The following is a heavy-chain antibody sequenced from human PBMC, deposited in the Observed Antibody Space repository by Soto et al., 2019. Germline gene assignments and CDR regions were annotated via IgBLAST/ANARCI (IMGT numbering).Heavy chain of an antibody. CDR3: ARHQLPGTLPPLLFDY. CDR1: GGSISSSSYY. D-gene: IGHD1-26*01. J-gene: IGHJ4*02. V-gene: IGHV4-39*01. CDR2: IYYSGST. Sequence: QLQLQESGPGLVKHSETLSLTCTVSGGSISSSSYYWGWIRQPPGKGLEWIGSIYYSGSTYYNPSLKSRVTISVDTSKNQFSLKLSSVTAADTAVYYCARHQLPGTLPPLLFDYWGQGTLVTVSS.